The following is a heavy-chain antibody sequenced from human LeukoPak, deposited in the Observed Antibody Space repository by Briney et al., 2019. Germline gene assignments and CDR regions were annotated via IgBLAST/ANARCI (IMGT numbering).Heavy chain of an antibody. CDR2: IYTSGST. Sequence: SETLSLTCTVSGGSISSYYCSWIRQPAGKGLEWIGRIYTSGSTNYNPSLKSRVTMSVDTSKNQFSLKLSSVTAADTAVYYCAREATYYYVSGERYYGMDVWGQGTTVTVSS. CDR3: AREATYYYVSGERYYGMDV. J-gene: IGHJ6*02. CDR1: GGSISSYY. V-gene: IGHV4-4*07. D-gene: IGHD3-10*01.